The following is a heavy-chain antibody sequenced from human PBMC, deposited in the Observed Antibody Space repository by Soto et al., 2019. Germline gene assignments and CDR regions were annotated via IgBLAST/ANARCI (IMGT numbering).Heavy chain of an antibody. CDR1: GGSISSYY. CDR3: ARYYYDSSGYYRSRYFDY. CDR2: IYYSGST. D-gene: IGHD3-22*01. J-gene: IGHJ4*02. Sequence: SETLSLTCTVSGGSISSYYWSWIRQPPGKGLEWIGYIYYSGSTYYNPSLKSRVTISVDTSKNQFSLKLSSVTAADTAVYYCARYYYDSSGYYRSRYFDYWGQGTLVTVSS. V-gene: IGHV4-59*04.